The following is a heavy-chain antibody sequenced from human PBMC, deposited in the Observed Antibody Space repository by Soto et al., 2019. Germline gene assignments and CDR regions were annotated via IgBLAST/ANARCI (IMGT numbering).Heavy chain of an antibody. V-gene: IGHV2-5*02. CDR3: EHRQEYDPNEFDP. Sequence: QITLKESGPTLVKPTQTLTLTCTFSGFSLSTSGVGVGWIRPPPGKALERLARIYWDDDKRYSPSLKSRLTITKDTSEHQVVRTMNHMDPGDTATSYCEHRQEYDPNEFDPLGQGTLVPVSS. D-gene: IGHD1-1*01. CDR2: IYWDDDK. CDR1: GFSLSTSGVG. J-gene: IGHJ5*02.